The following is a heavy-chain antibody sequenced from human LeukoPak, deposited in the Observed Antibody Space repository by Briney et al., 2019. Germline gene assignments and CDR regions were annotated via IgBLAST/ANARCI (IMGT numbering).Heavy chain of an antibody. CDR3: AKDGILYYYYMDV. V-gene: IGHV3-30-3*01. CDR1: GFTFSSYA. Sequence: PGGSLRLSCAASGFTFSSYAMHWVRQAPGKGLEWVAVISYDGSNKYYADSVKGRFTISRDNSKNTLYLQMNSLRAEDTAVYYCAKDGILYYYYMDVWGKGTTVTVSS. CDR2: ISYDGSNK. D-gene: IGHD1-14*01. J-gene: IGHJ6*03.